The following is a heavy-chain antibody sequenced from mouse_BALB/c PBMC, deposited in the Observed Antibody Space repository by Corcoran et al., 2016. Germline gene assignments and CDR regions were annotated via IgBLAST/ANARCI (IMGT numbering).Heavy chain of an antibody. Sequence: EVQLQQSGEELVKPGASVKLSCTASGFYIKDTSMHWVKQRAEQRLEWIGRIDPANGNTKYDPKFQGKATITANTSSNTAYLQLSSLTSEDTAVYYCARWDWYFDVWGAGTTVTVSS. CDR1: GFYIKDTS. V-gene: IGHV14-3*02. J-gene: IGHJ1*01. CDR3: ARWDWYFDV. CDR2: IDPANGNT.